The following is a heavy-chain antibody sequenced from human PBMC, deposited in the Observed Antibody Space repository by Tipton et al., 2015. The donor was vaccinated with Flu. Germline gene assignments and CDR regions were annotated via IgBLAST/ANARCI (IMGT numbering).Heavy chain of an antibody. Sequence: TLSLICSVSGGSISSYYWSWIRQSPGKGLEWIGYISYSGSTNYNPSLKSRVTISVDTSKNQFSLKLSSVTAADTAVYYCARLSSNWYHQLDNWGQGTLVTVSS. J-gene: IGHJ4*02. V-gene: IGHV4-59*01. CDR1: GGSISSYY. CDR3: ARLSSNWYHQLDN. D-gene: IGHD6-13*01. CDR2: ISYSGST.